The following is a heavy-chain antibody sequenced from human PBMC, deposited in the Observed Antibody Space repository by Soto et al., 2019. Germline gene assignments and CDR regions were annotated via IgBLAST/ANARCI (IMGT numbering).Heavy chain of an antibody. J-gene: IGHJ4*02. Sequence: SETLSLTCAVSGGSISSCGYSWSWIRQPPGKGLEWIGYIYHSGSTYYNPSLKSRVTISVDRSKNQFSLKLSSVTAADTAVYYCARLPDFRRQGTLVTVSS. CDR1: GGSISSCGYS. V-gene: IGHV4-30-2*01. CDR3: ARLPDF. D-gene: IGHD2-2*01. CDR2: IYHSGST.